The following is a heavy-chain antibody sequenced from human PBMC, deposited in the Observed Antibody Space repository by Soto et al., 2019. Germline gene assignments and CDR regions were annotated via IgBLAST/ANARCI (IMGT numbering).Heavy chain of an antibody. Sequence: QVQLVESGGGVVQPGRSLRLSCAASGFTFSSYAMHWVRQAPGKGLEWVAVISYDGSNKYYADSVKGRFTISRDNSKNTLYLQMTSLRAEDTAVYYCARDRNWGEVSYFDYWGQGTLVTVSS. CDR1: GFTFSSYA. J-gene: IGHJ4*02. CDR3: ARDRNWGEVSYFDY. CDR2: ISYDGSNK. V-gene: IGHV3-30-3*01. D-gene: IGHD3-16*01.